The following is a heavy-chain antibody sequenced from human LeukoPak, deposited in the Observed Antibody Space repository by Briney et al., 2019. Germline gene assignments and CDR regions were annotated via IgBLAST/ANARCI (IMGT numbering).Heavy chain of an antibody. CDR3: VQGTRRGAITMVRGVIGKSYDS. Sequence: SGGSLRLSCAPSGFTFSNYGMHWVRQAPGKGLEWVAFIPYDGTNKYYADSVKGRFTISRDNSKNTLYLQMNSLRAADTALYYCVQGTRRGAITMVRGVIGKSYDSWGQGTLVTVSS. CDR2: IPYDGTNK. CDR1: GFTFSNYG. D-gene: IGHD3-10*01. J-gene: IGHJ4*02. V-gene: IGHV3-30*02.